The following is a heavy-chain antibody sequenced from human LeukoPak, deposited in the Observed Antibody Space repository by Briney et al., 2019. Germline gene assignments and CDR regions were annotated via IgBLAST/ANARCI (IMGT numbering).Heavy chain of an antibody. J-gene: IGHJ3*02. V-gene: IGHV3-21*01. CDR3: ARVSNYYDAFDI. D-gene: IGHD1-7*01. CDR2: ISSSSSYI. CDR1: GFTFSSYS. Sequence: GGSLRLSCAASGFTFSSYSMNWVRQAPGKGLEWVSSISSSSSYIYYADSVKGRFTISRDNAKNSLYLQMNSLRAEDTAVYYCARVSNYYDAFDIWGQGTMVTVS.